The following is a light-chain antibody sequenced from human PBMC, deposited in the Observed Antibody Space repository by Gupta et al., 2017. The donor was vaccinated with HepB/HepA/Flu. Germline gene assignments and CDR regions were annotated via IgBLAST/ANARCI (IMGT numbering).Light chain of an antibody. CDR1: SSNIGSNY. Sequence: QSVLTQPPSASGTPGQRATISCSGSSSNIGSNYVYWYQQLPGTAPKLLIYRNNQRPSGVPDRFSGSKSGTSASLAISGLRSEDEADYYGAAWDDSLSGLYVFGTGTKVTVL. V-gene: IGLV1-47*01. J-gene: IGLJ1*01. CDR2: RNN. CDR3: AAWDDSLSGLYV.